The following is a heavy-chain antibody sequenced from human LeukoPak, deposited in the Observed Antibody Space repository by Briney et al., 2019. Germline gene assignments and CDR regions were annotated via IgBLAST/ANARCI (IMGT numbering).Heavy chain of an antibody. CDR2: IIPIFGTA. V-gene: IGHV1-69*05. J-gene: IGHJ4*02. CDR3: ASGPWYYYDSSGYYPPFDY. Sequence: ASVKLSCKASGGTFSSYAISWVRQAPGQGLEWMGGIIPIFGTANYAQKFQGRVTITTDESTSTAYMELSSLRSEDTAVYYCASGPWYYYDSSGYYPPFDYWGQGTLVTVSS. CDR1: GGTFSSYA. D-gene: IGHD3-22*01.